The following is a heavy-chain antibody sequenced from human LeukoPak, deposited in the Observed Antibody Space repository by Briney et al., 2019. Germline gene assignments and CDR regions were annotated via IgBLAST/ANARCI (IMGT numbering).Heavy chain of an antibody. D-gene: IGHD6-6*01. V-gene: IGHV1-18*01. Sequence: ASVKVSCKASGYTFTSYGISWVRQAPGQGLEWMGWISAYNGNTNYAQKLQGRVTMTTDTSTSTAYMELRSLRSDDTAVYYCARDIIQQLAGAYSSYMDVWGKGTTVTVSS. CDR3: ARDIIQQLAGAYSSYMDV. J-gene: IGHJ6*03. CDR1: GYTFTSYG. CDR2: ISAYNGNT.